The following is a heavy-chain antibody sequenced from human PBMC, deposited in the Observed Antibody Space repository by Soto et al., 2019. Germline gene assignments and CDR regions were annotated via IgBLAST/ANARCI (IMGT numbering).Heavy chain of an antibody. D-gene: IGHD4-4*01. CDR1: GFTLSSYW. CDR3: ARSSHYTWGH. Sequence: EVQLVESGGGLVQPGGSLRLSCAASGFTLSSYWMTWVRQAPGKGLEWVANINTDESEKYFVDSVRGRFTVSRDNAKNSLFLQMNSLRAEDTAVYYCARSSHYTWGHWGQGTLVIGSS. J-gene: IGHJ4*02. CDR2: INTDESEK. V-gene: IGHV3-7*01.